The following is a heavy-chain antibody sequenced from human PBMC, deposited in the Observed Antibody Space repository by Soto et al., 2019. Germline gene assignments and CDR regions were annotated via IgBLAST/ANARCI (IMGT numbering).Heavy chain of an antibody. CDR2: INAGNGNT. CDR3: ARAVAVPADFDY. Sequence: QVQLVQSGAEEKKPGASVKVSCKASGYTFTGYAMHWVRQAPGQRLEWMGWINAGNGNTKYSQKFQGRVTITGDPSESTAYMEMGSLRSEDTAVYYCARAVAVPADFDYWGQGTLVTVSS. V-gene: IGHV1-3*05. CDR1: GYTFTGYA. D-gene: IGHD6-19*01. J-gene: IGHJ4*02.